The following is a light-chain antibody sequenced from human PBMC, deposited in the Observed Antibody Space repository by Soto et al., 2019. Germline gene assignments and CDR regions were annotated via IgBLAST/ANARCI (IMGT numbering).Light chain of an antibody. CDR3: QQYGSSPWT. Sequence: EIVLTQSPGTLSLSPGERATLSCRASQSVSSSYLAWYQQKPGQAPRLLIYGASSRATGIPARFSGSGSGTDFTLTSSSVEPEDFSVYYCQQYGSSPWTFGQGTKVEIK. CDR1: QSVSSSY. V-gene: IGKV3-20*01. CDR2: GAS. J-gene: IGKJ1*01.